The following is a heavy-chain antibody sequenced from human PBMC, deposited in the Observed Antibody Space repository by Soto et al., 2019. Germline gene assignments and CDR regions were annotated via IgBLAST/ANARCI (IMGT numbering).Heavy chain of an antibody. V-gene: IGHV4-31*03. D-gene: IGHD6-13*01. Sequence: TLSLTCTVSGGSISSGGYYWSWIRQHPGKRLEWIGYIYYSGSTYYNPSLKSRVTISVDTSKNQFSLKLSSVTAADTAVYYCARDLAIAAARRGFDPWGQGTLVTVSS. CDR2: IYYSGST. CDR1: GGSISSGGYY. J-gene: IGHJ5*02. CDR3: ARDLAIAAARRGFDP.